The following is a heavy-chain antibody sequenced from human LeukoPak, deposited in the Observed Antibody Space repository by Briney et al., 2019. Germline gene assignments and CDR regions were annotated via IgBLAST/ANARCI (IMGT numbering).Heavy chain of an antibody. Sequence: PGGSLRLSCAASGFTFSSYAMSWVRQAPGKGLEWVSAISGSGGSTYYADSVKGRYTISRDNSKNTLYLQMNSLRAEDTAVYYCARDRGYCSSTSCYRRFGAFDIWGQGTMVTVSS. CDR3: ARDRGYCSSTSCYRRFGAFDI. CDR1: GFTFSSYA. CDR2: ISGSGGST. J-gene: IGHJ3*02. D-gene: IGHD2-2*02. V-gene: IGHV3-23*01.